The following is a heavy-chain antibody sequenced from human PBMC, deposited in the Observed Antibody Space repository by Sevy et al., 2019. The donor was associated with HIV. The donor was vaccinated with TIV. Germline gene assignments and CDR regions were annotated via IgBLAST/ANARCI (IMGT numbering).Heavy chain of an antibody. D-gene: IGHD6-13*01. CDR3: ARHLPAVIAAAGTEAFDI. Sequence: GGSLRLSCAASGFTVSSNYMSWVRQAPGKGLEWVSVIYSGGSTYYTDSVKGRFTISRDNSKNTLYLQMNSLRAEDTAVYYCARHLPAVIAAAGTEAFDIWGQGTMVTVSS. CDR1: GFTVSSNY. J-gene: IGHJ3*02. CDR2: IYSGGST. V-gene: IGHV3-53*01.